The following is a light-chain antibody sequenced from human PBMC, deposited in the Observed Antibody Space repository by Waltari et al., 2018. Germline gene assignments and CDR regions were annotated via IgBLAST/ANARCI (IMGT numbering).Light chain of an antibody. CDR1: QSVSNN. V-gene: IGKV3-15*01. Sequence: EIVMTQSPATLSVYPGERATLSCRASQSVSNNLAWFQHKPGQAPRLLIYGASTRAAGVPARVSGSGSGADFTLTISSLQSEDFALYYCQQYNSWPLTFGGGTKVEIK. CDR3: QQYNSWPLT. CDR2: GAS. J-gene: IGKJ4*01.